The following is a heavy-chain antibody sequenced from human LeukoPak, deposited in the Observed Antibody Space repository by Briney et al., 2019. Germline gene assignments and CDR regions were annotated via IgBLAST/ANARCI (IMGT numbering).Heavy chain of an antibody. D-gene: IGHD6-19*01. CDR2: ISGSGGST. Sequence: GGSLRLSCAASGFTLSSYAMSWVRHAPGKGLEWVSAISGSGGSTYYADSVKGRFTISRDNSKNTLYLQMNSLRAEDPAVYYCAKDCSSGWYFFSYFDYWGQGTLVTVSS. CDR3: AKDCSSGWYFFSYFDY. V-gene: IGHV3-23*01. J-gene: IGHJ4*02. CDR1: GFTLSSYA.